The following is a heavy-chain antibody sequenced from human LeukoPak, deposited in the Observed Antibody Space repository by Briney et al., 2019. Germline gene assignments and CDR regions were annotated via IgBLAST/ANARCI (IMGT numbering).Heavy chain of an antibody. CDR1: GYTFTSYY. J-gene: IGHJ4*02. V-gene: IGHV1-46*01. Sequence: ASVKVSCKASGYTFTSYYMHWVRQAPGQGLEWMGIINPSGGSTSYAQKFQGRVTMTRDMSTSTVYMELSSLRSEDTAVYYCAGNQNSTSPFDYGGQEPLVTVSS. CDR3: AGNQNSTSPFDY. CDR2: INPSGGST. D-gene: IGHD6-6*01.